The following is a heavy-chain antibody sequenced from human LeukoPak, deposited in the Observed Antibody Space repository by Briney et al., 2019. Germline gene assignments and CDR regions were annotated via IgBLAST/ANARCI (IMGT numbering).Heavy chain of an antibody. CDR3: AREGYYDFWGGQRSYYYMDV. CDR2: IIPIFRTT. V-gene: IGHV1-69*13. D-gene: IGHD3-3*01. Sequence: SVKVSCKASGYTFTSYGISWVRQAPGQGLEWMGGIIPIFRTTNYAQKFQGRVTITADESTSTAYMELSSLRSEDTAVYYCAREGYYDFWGGQRSYYYMDVWGKGTTVTVSS. J-gene: IGHJ6*03. CDR1: GYTFTSYG.